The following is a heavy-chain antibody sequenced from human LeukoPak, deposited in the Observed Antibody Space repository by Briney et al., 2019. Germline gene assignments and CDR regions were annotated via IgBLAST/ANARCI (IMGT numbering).Heavy chain of an antibody. CDR3: ARDVRGPRDF. J-gene: IGHJ4*02. CDR2: IKQDGSEK. D-gene: IGHD2/OR15-2a*01. CDR1: GFTFSSYW. V-gene: IGHV3-7*01. Sequence: LSGGSLRLSCAASGFTFSSYWMNWVRQAPGKGLEWVANIKQDGSEKYYVDSVEGRFTISRDNAKNTLYLQMNSLRAEDTAVYRCARDVRGPRDFWGQGTLVTVSS.